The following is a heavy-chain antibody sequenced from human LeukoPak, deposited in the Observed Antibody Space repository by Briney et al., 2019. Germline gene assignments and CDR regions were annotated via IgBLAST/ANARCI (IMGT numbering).Heavy chain of an antibody. CDR2: IKEDGSEK. V-gene: IGHV3-7*01. CDR1: GFTFSSYW. CDR3: ARDRDHGGNWFDP. D-gene: IGHD4-23*01. Sequence: PEGSLRLSCAASGFTFSSYWMRWVRQAPGKGLEWVANIKEDGSEKYYVDSVKGRFTISRDNAKNTLYLQMNSLRAEDTAVYYCARDRDHGGNWFDPWGQGTLVTVSS. J-gene: IGHJ5*02.